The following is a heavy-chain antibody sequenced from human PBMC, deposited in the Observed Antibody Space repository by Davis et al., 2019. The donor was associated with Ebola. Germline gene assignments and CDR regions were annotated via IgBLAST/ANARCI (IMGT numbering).Heavy chain of an antibody. Sequence: GESLKISCAASGFTFSSYAMHWVRQAPGKGLEWVAVISYDGSNKYYADSVKGRFTISRDNSKNTLYLQMHSLRLEDTAVYYCAKEENGGLFENWGQGTLVTVSS. CDR1: GFTFSSYA. D-gene: IGHD7-27*01. CDR3: AKEENGGLFEN. V-gene: IGHV3-30*04. CDR2: ISYDGSNK. J-gene: IGHJ4*02.